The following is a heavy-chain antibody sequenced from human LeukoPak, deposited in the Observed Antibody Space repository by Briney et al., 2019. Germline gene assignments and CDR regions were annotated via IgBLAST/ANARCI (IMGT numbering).Heavy chain of an antibody. CDR2: INSDGSTT. Sequence: GGSLRLSCAASGFTFSSYWMHWVRQAPGKGLVWVSRINSDGSTTTHADSVKGRFTISRDNAKNSLYLRMNSLRAEDTAVYYCAATLMGIAVAGTQFDYWGQGTLVTVSS. CDR3: AATLMGIAVAGTQFDY. J-gene: IGHJ4*02. CDR1: GFTFSSYW. D-gene: IGHD6-19*01. V-gene: IGHV3-74*01.